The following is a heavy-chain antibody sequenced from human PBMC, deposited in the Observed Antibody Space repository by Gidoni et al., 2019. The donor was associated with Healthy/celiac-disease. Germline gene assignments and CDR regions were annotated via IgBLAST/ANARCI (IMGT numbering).Heavy chain of an antibody. V-gene: IGHV3-53*02. CDR2: IYSGGST. CDR3: ARGSPMTTVTTGPFFDY. CDR1: GFTVSINY. J-gene: IGHJ4*02. Sequence: EVQLVETGGGLIQPGVSLRLSCPASGFTVSINYMSWVRQAPGKGLEWVSVIYSGGSTYYADSVKGRFTISRDNSKNTLYLQMNSLRAEDTAVYYYARGSPMTTVTTGPFFDYWGQGTLVTVSS. D-gene: IGHD4-4*01.